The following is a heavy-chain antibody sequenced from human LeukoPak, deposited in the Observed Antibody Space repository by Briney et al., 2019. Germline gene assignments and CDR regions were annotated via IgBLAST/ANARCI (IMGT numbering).Heavy chain of an antibody. J-gene: IGHJ5*02. CDR3: ARGRLAYDFWSGYYWGDNSLLNWFDP. Sequence: GASVKVSCKASGYTFTSCDINWVRQATGQGLEWMGWMNPNSGNTGYAQKFQGRVTMTRNTSMSTAYMELSSLRSEDTAVYYCARGRLAYDFWSGYYWGDNSLLNWFDPWGQGTLVTVSS. CDR1: GYTFTSCD. CDR2: MNPNSGNT. V-gene: IGHV1-8*01. D-gene: IGHD3-3*01.